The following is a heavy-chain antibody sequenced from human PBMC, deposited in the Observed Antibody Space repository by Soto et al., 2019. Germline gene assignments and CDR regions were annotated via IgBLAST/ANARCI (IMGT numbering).Heavy chain of an antibody. J-gene: IGHJ4*02. Sequence: SETLSLTCAVYGGSFSGYYWSWIRQPPGKGLEWIGEINHSGSTNYNPSLKSRVTISVDTSKNQFSLKLSSVTAADTAVYYCARASAYQLDYWGQGTLVTVSS. D-gene: IGHD2-2*01. CDR2: INHSGST. V-gene: IGHV4-34*01. CDR1: GGSFSGYY. CDR3: ARASAYQLDY.